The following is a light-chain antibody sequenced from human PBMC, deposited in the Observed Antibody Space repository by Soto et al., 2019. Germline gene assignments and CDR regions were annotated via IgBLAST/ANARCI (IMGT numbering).Light chain of an antibody. V-gene: IGLV1-40*01. CDR2: GNS. CDR3: QSYDSSLSAYV. Sequence: QSVLTHAPSVSGAPGQRVTISCTGSSSNIGAGYDVHWYQQLPGTAPKLLIYGNSNRPSGVPDRFSGSKSGTSASLAITGLQAEDEADYYCQSYDSSLSAYVFGPGTRSPS. J-gene: IGLJ1*01. CDR1: SSNIGAGYD.